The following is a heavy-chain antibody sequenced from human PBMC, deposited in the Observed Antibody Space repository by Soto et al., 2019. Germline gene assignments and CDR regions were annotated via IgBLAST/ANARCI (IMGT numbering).Heavy chain of an antibody. D-gene: IGHD2-21*02. V-gene: IGHV1-24*01. CDR2: XXXXXXXX. Sequence: ASVKVSRQVSGYTLRELSLHWVRQAPGKRLEWLAGXXXXXXXXXXXXXVKGRITVTEDTTAVTAYMELRGLTVDDSAVYYCATGDQRSAEVTDISFAFWGQGTLVTVSS. J-gene: IGHJ5*01. CDR3: ATGDQRSAEVTDISFAF. CDR1: GYTLRELS.